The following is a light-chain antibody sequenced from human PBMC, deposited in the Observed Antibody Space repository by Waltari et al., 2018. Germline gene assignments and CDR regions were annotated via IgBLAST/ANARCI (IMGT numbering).Light chain of an antibody. J-gene: IGLJ3*02. Sequence: QSVLTQPPSVSGAPGQRVTISCTGSGSNIGAGYDVHWYQQLPRAAPKRLIFGSMIRPLGVPDRFFGSTSGTSASLAITGLQAEDEADYYCQSYDTSLRVVFGGGTKLTVL. CDR3: QSYDTSLRVV. CDR2: GSM. V-gene: IGLV1-40*01. CDR1: GSNIGAGYD.